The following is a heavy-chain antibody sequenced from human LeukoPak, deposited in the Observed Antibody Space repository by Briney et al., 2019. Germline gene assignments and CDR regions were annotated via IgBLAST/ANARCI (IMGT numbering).Heavy chain of an antibody. CDR3: ATDGVVPVAIPHDAFDI. Sequence: GGSLRLSCAASGFTFNTYGMSWVRHSPGKGLEWVSAISGSATGYMTNYADSVKGRFTISRDNDKNTLYLQMSSLRAEDTAVYYCATDGVVPVAIPHDAFDIWGPGTMVTVSS. CDR2: ISGSATGYMT. D-gene: IGHD2-2*02. CDR1: GFTFNTYG. V-gene: IGHV3-23*01. J-gene: IGHJ3*02.